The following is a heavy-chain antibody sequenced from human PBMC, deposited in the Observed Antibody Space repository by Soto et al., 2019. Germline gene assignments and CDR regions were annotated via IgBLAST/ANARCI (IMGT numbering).Heavy chain of an antibody. D-gene: IGHD2-8*01. CDR3: AKLHYCTNGVCPTHDAFDI. CDR2: ISYDGSNK. Sequence: GGSLRLSCAASGFTFSSYGMHWVRQAPGKGLEWVAVISYDGSNKYYADSVKGRFTISRDNSKNTLYLQMNSLRAEDTAVYYCAKLHYCTNGVCPTHDAFDIWGQGTMVTVSS. J-gene: IGHJ3*02. CDR1: GFTFSSYG. V-gene: IGHV3-30*18.